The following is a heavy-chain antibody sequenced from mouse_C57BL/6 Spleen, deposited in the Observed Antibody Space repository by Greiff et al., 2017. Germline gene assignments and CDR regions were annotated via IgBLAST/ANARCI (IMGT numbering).Heavy chain of an antibody. J-gene: IGHJ3*01. CDR3: ARGPYGSSYGFAY. D-gene: IGHD1-1*01. Sequence: VQLQQPGAELVRPGSSVKLSCKASGYTFTSYWMDWVKQRPGQGLEWIGNIYPSDSETHYNQKFKDKATLTVDKSSSTAYMQLSSLTSEDSAVYYCARGPYGSSYGFAYWGQGTLVTVSA. CDR2: IYPSDSET. V-gene: IGHV1-61*01. CDR1: GYTFTSYW.